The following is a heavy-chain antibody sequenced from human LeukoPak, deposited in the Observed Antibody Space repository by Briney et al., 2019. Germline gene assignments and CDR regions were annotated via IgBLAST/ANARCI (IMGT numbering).Heavy chain of an antibody. J-gene: IGHJ6*04. Sequence: GASVKVSCKASGYTFTSYAMNWVRQAPGQGLEWMGWINTNTGNPTYAQGFTGRFVFSLDTSVSTAYLQICSLKAEDTAVYCCAREGVLYYGDYYYYGMDVWGKGTTVTVSS. D-gene: IGHD2-8*01. CDR3: AREGVLYYGDYYYYGMDV. CDR1: GYTFTSYA. V-gene: IGHV7-4-1*01. CDR2: INTNTGNP.